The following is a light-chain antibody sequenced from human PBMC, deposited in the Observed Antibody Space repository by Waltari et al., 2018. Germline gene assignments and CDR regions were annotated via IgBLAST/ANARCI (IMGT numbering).Light chain of an antibody. V-gene: IGKV1-5*03. Sequence: DIQMTQSPSSLSASLGARVPITCRASQSISNWLAWYQQKPGKAPILLIYKASILKSGVPSRFSGSGSGTQFTLTISSLQPGDFATYYCQQYNTYSSFGQGTKLEI. CDR3: QQYNTYSS. CDR1: QSISNW. CDR2: KAS. J-gene: IGKJ2*01.